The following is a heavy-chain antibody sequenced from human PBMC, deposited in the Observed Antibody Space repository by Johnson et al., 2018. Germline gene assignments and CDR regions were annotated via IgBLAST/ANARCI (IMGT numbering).Heavy chain of an antibody. Sequence: QVQLVQSGGGVVRPGRSLRLSCEASGFNFSSYGMHWVRQTPAKGLEWVAVIWYDGSHDFYADSVKGRFTVSRDNVKNILYLQKNSLRAEDTAAYYGVRDPDYGDRCVRDYTSGLDGWGQGTTVTVSS. CDR2: IWYDGSHD. CDR1: GFNFSSYG. V-gene: IGHV3-33*01. J-gene: IGHJ6*02. CDR3: VRDPDYGDRCVRDYTSGLDG. D-gene: IGHD4-17*01.